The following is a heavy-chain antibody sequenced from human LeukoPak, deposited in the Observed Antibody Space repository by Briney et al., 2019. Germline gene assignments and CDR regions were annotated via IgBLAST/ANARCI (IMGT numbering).Heavy chain of an antibody. Sequence: GGSLRLSCAASGFTFSSYAMSWVRQAPGKGLQWVSAISGSGASTYYADSVKGRFTISRDNAKNSLYLQMNSLRAEDTAVYYCASWPDPSGSYYYYGMDVWGQGTTVTVSS. J-gene: IGHJ6*02. CDR2: ISGSGAST. V-gene: IGHV3-23*01. D-gene: IGHD1-26*01. CDR3: ASWPDPSGSYYYYGMDV. CDR1: GFTFSSYA.